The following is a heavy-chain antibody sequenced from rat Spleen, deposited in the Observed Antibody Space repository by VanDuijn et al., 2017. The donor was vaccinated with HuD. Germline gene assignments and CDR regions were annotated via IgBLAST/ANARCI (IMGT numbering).Heavy chain of an antibody. CDR2: ISYDGSST. J-gene: IGHJ1*01. D-gene: IGHD1-1*01. CDR3: TRLAITTVADWYFDF. V-gene: IGHV5-29*01. CDR1: GFTFSDYY. Sequence: EVQLVESDGGLVQPGRSLKLSCAASGFTFSDYYMAWFRQALTEGVEWVATISYDGSSTYYRDSVKGRFTISRDNAKTTLYLQMDSLRSEDTATYYCTRLAITTVADWYFDFWGPGTMVTVSS.